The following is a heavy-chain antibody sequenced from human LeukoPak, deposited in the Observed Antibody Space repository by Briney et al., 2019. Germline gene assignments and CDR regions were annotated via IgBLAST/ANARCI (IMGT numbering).Heavy chain of an antibody. CDR3: ARGESSSWYVLDY. V-gene: IGHV1-2*02. CDR1: GYTFTGYY. J-gene: IGHJ4*02. Sequence: ASVKVSCKASGYTFTGYYMHWVRQAPGQGLEWMGWINPNSGGTNYAQKFQGRVTMTRDTSISTAYMELSRLRSDDTAVYYRARGESSSWYVLDYWGQGTLVTVSS. D-gene: IGHD6-13*01. CDR2: INPNSGGT.